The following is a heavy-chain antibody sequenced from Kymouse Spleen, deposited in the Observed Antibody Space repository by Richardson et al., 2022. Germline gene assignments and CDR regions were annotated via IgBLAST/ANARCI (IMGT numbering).Heavy chain of an antibody. J-gene: IGHJ6*02. CDR2: IWYDGSNK. Sequence: QVQLVESGGGVVQPGRSLRLSCAASGFTFSSYGMHWVRQAPGKGLEWVAVIWYDGSNKYYADSVKGRFTISRDNSKNTLYLQMNSLRAEDTAVYYCARGLTMVRGAYYYYYGMDVWGQGTTVTVSS. V-gene: IGHV3-33*01. CDR1: GFTFSSYG. CDR3: ARGLTMVRGAYYYYYGMDV. D-gene: IGHD3-10*01.